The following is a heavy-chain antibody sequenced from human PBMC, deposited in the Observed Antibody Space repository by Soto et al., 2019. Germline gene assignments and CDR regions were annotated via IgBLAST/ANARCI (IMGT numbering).Heavy chain of an antibody. CDR2: INGDATST. CDR3: TRGEMAAETFSYDYGKHF. Sequence: QLVESGGGLVQPGGSLRLSCAASGFTLNNYWMHWVRQAPGMGLVWVSRINGDATSTSYADSVKGRFTISRDNATNTLYIQMNSLRAEGTALYYCTRGEMAAETFSYDYGKHFWGQGTMVTVS. D-gene: IGHD6-13*01. J-gene: IGHJ6*02. V-gene: IGHV3-74*01. CDR1: GFTLNNYW.